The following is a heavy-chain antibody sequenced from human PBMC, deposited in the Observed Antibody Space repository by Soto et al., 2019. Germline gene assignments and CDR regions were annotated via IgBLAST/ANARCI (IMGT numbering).Heavy chain of an antibody. D-gene: IGHD3-16*02. Sequence: GGSLRLSCAASGVPFSSYAMSWVRQAPGKGLEWVSAISGSGGSTYYADSVKGRFTISRDNSKNTLYLQMNSLRAEDTAVYYCAKNPGGYTIDWFDPWGQGTLVTVSS. CDR3: AKNPGGYTIDWFDP. CDR1: GVPFSSYA. J-gene: IGHJ5*02. V-gene: IGHV3-23*01. CDR2: ISGSGGST.